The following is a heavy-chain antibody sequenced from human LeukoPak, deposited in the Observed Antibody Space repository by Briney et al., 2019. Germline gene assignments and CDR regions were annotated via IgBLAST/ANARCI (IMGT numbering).Heavy chain of an antibody. Sequence: YGGXXSXYYWSWIRQPPGKGLEGIGEINHSGSTNYNPSLKSRVTISVDTSKNQFSLKLSSVTAAATAVYYCARAPTYYYGSGSNDWGQGTLVTVSS. CDR2: INHSGST. V-gene: IGHV4-34*01. J-gene: IGHJ4*02. D-gene: IGHD3-10*01. CDR3: ARAPTYYYGSGSND. CDR1: GGXXSXYY.